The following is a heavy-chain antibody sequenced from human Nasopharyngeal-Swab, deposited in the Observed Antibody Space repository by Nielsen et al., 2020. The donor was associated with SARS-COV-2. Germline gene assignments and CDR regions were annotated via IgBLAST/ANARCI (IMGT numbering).Heavy chain of an antibody. CDR2: IRSKTNNYAT. CDR1: GFIFSDSA. J-gene: IGHJ4*02. D-gene: IGHD3-22*01. Sequence: GSLKISCATSGFIFSDSAMHWVRQASGKGLEWVGRIRSKTNNYATAYGASVKGRFTISRDDSNNMAYLQMNSLKSEDTAVYYCARKYDSSGHQFDWGQGTLVTVSS. CDR3: ARKYDSSGHQFD. V-gene: IGHV3-73*01.